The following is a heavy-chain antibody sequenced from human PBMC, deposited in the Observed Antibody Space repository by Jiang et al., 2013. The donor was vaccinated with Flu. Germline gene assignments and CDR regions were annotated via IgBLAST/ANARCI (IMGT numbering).Heavy chain of an antibody. Sequence: AQKFQGRVTMTTDTSTSTAYMELRSLRSDDTAVYYCARDGSYSSEPNWFDPWGQGTLVTVSS. J-gene: IGHJ5*02. D-gene: IGHD6-19*01. CDR3: ARDGSYSSEPNWFDP. V-gene: IGHV1-18*01.